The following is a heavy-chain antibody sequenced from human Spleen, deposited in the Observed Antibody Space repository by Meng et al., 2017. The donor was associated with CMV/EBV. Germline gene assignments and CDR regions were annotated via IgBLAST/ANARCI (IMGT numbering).Heavy chain of an antibody. J-gene: IGHJ4*02. D-gene: IGHD1-20*01. CDR2: ISSNGGST. Sequence: SGVTFSSYSRIWVRQAPGRGLEYVSAISSNGGSTYYADSVKGRFTISRDNSKNTLYLQMGSLRAEDMAVYYCATGIYRGITGTHFDYWGQGTLVTVSS. V-gene: IGHV3-64*02. CDR3: ATGIYRGITGTHFDY. CDR1: GVTFSSYS.